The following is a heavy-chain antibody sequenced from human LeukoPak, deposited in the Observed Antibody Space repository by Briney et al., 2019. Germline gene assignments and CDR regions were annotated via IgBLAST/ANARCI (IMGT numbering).Heavy chain of an antibody. Sequence: PSETLSLTCAVYGGSFSGYYWSWIRQPPGKGLEWIGEINHSGSTNYNPSLKSRVTISVDTSKNQFSLKLSSVTAADTAVHYCARAGYCSSTSCYIDYWGQGTLVTVSS. V-gene: IGHV4-34*01. CDR2: INHSGST. D-gene: IGHD2-2*02. CDR3: ARAGYCSSTSCYIDY. CDR1: GGSFSGYY. J-gene: IGHJ4*02.